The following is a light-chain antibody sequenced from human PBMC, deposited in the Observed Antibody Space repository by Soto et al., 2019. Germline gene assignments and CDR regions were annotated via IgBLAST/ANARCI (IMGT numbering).Light chain of an antibody. CDR2: GAS. CDR3: QQYGSTPPT. CDR1: ESVSNDH. Sequence: EIVLTQSPGTLSLSPGERATLSCRASESVSNDHLAWYQRKPGQAPRLLIYGASHRATDIPYRFSGSGSGTDFTLTIARLEAEDFAVYICQQYGSTPPTFGLGTKVEI. J-gene: IGKJ1*01. V-gene: IGKV3-20*01.